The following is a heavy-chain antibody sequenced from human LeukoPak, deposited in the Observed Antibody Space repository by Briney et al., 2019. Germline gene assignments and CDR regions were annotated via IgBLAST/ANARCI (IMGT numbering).Heavy chain of an antibody. CDR1: GYAFTSYD. CDR3: ARGVYYYDSSGYLNSPFDY. V-gene: IGHV1-8*02. D-gene: IGHD3-22*01. J-gene: IGHJ4*02. CDR2: MNPNSGNG. Sequence: ASVKVSCKASGYAFTSYDINWVRQATGQGLEWMGYMNPNSGNGGYAQKLQGRVTMTTDTSTSTAYMELRSLRSDDTAVYYCARGVYYYDSSGYLNSPFDYWGQGTLVTVSS.